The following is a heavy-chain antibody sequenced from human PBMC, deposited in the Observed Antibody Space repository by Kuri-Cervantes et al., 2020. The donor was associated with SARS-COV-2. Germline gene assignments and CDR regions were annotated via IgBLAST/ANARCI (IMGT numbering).Heavy chain of an antibody. J-gene: IGHJ4*02. V-gene: IGHV1-3*01. CDR2: INAGNGNT. CDR3: ARGRVRTWRFFY. CDR1: GYTFTSYA. Sequence: ASVKVSCKASGYTFTSYAMHWVRQAPGQRLEWMGWINAGNGNTKYSQKFQGRVTITRDTSASTAYMELSSLRSEDTAVYYCARGRVRTWRFFYWGQGTLVTVSS. D-gene: IGHD3-10*01.